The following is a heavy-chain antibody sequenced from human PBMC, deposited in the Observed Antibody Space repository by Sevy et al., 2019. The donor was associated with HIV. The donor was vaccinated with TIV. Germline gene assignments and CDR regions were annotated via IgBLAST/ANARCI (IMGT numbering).Heavy chain of an antibody. V-gene: IGHV1-18*01. D-gene: IGHD2-2*01. CDR1: GYTFRSYG. CDR3: ARDKPQGVVVLPGAMWGGVDY. J-gene: IGHJ4*02. CDR2: ISPYTGDT. Sequence: ASVKVSCRASGYTFRSYGISWVRQAPGQGLEWMGWISPYTGDTDFAQKVQGRVSMTSDTSTSTAYMEVRSLRSEDTAVYYCARDKPQGVVVLPGAMWGGVDYWGQGTLVTVSS.